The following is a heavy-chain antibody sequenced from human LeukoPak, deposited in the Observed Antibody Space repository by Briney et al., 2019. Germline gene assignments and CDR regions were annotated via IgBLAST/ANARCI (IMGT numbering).Heavy chain of an antibody. J-gene: IGHJ4*02. CDR2: IYHSGST. D-gene: IGHD3-3*01. CDR3: ARAGYFGVVQYYFDY. V-gene: IGHV4-30-2*01. Sequence: PSETLSLTCAVSGGSISSGGYSWSWIRQPPGKGLEWIGYIYHSGSTYYNPSLKSRVTISVDRSKNQFSLKLSSVTAADTAVYYCARAGYFGVVQYYFDYWGQGTLVTVPS. CDR1: GGSISSGGYS.